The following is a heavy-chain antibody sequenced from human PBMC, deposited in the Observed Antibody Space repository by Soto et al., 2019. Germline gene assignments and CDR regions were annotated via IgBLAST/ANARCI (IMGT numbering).Heavy chain of an antibody. CDR1: GFTFSSYI. D-gene: IGHD3-22*01. CDR2: ISPSSSSI. Sequence: GSLRLSCAASGFTFSSYIMHLVRQAPGKGLEWVSYISPSSSSIYYADSVKGRFTISRDNAKNSLYLQMNSLRAEDTAVYYCARVAYYYDSSGYFYWGQGTLVTVSS. CDR3: ARVAYYYDSSGYFY. V-gene: IGHV3-48*01. J-gene: IGHJ4*02.